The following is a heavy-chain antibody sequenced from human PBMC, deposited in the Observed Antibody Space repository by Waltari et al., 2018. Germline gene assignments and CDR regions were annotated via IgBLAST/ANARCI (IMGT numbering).Heavy chain of an antibody. CDR2: IYTSGST. CDR3: AREGNSMVRGSNQRFDP. D-gene: IGHD3-10*01. CDR1: GGSISSYY. V-gene: IGHV4-4*07. J-gene: IGHJ5*02. Sequence: QVQLQESGPGLVKPSETLSLTCTVSGGSISSYYWSWIRQPAGKGLEWIGRIYTSGSTNYNPTLKSRVTMSVDTSKIQFSLKRSSVAAADTAVYYCAREGNSMVRGSNQRFDPWGQGTLVTVSS.